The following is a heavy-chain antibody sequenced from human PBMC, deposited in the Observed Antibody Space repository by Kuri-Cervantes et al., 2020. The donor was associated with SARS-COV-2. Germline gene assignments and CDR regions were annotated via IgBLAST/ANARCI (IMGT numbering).Heavy chain of an antibody. V-gene: IGHV3-11*04. CDR2: IGPSGTTK. J-gene: IGHJ4*02. D-gene: IGHD1-26*01. Sequence: GGSLRLSCTASGFILSDYYMTWIRQAPGKGLEWVSNIGPSGTTKYYADSVKGRFTISRDNSKNTLYLQMNSLRAEDTAVYYCAREELLHGGDYFDYWGQGTLVTDSS. CDR1: GFILSDYY. CDR3: AREELLHGGDYFDY.